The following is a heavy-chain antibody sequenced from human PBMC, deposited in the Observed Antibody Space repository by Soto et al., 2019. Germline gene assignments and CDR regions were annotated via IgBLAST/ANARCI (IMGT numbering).Heavy chain of an antibody. D-gene: IGHD3-9*01. CDR3: AKNARPYYDILTGYWMDV. J-gene: IGHJ6*04. CDR1: GFTFSSYA. V-gene: IGHV3-23*01. Sequence: GGSLRLSCAASGFTFSSYAMSWVRQAPGKGLEWVSAISGSGGSTYYADSVKGRFTISRDNSKKTLYLQMNSLRAEDTAVYYFAKNARPYYDILTGYWMDVWGKGTTVTVSS. CDR2: ISGSGGST.